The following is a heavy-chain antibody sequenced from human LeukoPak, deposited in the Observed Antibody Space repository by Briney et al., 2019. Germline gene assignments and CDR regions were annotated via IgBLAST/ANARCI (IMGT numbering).Heavy chain of an antibody. CDR2: IRYDGSNK. CDR1: GFTFSSYG. J-gene: IGHJ3*02. D-gene: IGHD2-2*03. V-gene: IGHV3-30*02. CDR3: AREGGYCSSTSCYHDAFDI. Sequence: TGGSLRLSCAASGFTFSSYGMHWVRQAPGKGLEWVAFIRYDGSNKYYADSVKGRFTISRDNSKNTLYLQMNSLRAEDTAVYYCAREGGYCSSTSCYHDAFDIWGQGTMVTVSS.